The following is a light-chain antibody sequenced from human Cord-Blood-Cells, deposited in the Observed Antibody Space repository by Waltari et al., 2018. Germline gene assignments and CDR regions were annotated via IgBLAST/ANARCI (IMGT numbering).Light chain of an antibody. Sequence: QSALPQPASVSGSPGQSLTIPCPGTNSDVGGSNYVSWDQQHPGKAPKLMIYDVSNRPSGVSNRFSGSKSGNTASLTISGLQAEDEADYYCSSYTSSSTLVFGGGTKLTVL. CDR3: SSYTSSSTLV. CDR1: NSDVGGSNY. CDR2: DVS. J-gene: IGLJ3*02. V-gene: IGLV2-14*01.